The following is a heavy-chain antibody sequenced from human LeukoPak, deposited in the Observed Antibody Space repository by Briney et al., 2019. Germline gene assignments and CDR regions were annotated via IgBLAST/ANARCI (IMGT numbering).Heavy chain of an antibody. CDR3: ARSDIVVVVAASFDP. CDR1: GFTFSSYS. CDR2: ISSSSSYI. Sequence: GGSLRLSCAASGFTFSSYSMNWVRQAPGKGLEWVPSISSSSSYIYYADSVKGRFTISRDNAKNSLYLQMNSLRAEDTAVYYCARSDIVVVVAASFDPWGQGTLVTVSS. J-gene: IGHJ5*02. V-gene: IGHV3-21*01. D-gene: IGHD2-15*01.